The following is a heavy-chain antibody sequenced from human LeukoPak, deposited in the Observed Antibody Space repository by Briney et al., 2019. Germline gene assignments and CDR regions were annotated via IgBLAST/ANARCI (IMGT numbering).Heavy chain of an antibody. CDR2: INSDGRGT. CDR3: AVPRIGNYYGMDV. J-gene: IGHJ6*02. Sequence: GGSLRLSCAASGFTFSTNWMHWVRQAPGKGLVWVSRINSDGRGTIYADSVKGRFTISRDNAKNTLYLQMNSLRAEDTAVYYCAVPRIGNYYGMDVWGQGTTVTVSS. V-gene: IGHV3-74*01. CDR1: GFTFSTNW. D-gene: IGHD3-10*01.